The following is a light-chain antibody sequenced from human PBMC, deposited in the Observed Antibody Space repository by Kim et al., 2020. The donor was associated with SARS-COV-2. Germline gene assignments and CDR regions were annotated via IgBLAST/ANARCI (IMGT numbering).Light chain of an antibody. CDR2: TAQ. CDR1: QDMSSY. CDR3: QQLGSSPPWT. V-gene: IGKV1-9*01. Sequence: SVGNRVSHTCRDRQDMSSYIASYQQKPGEGPKILIQTAQTLQSEVPSRLSGSESETEYTLTMSSLQTEDFATYYRQQLGSSPPWTYSQETQMDNK. J-gene: IGKJ1*01.